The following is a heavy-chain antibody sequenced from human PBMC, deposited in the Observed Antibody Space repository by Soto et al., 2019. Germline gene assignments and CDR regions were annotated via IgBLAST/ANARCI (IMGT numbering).Heavy chain of an antibody. V-gene: IGHV1-8*01. CDR2: MNPNSGNT. CDR3: ARQDFWSGYYYYYYYMDV. CDR1: GYTFTSYD. D-gene: IGHD3-3*01. Sequence: ASVKVSCKASGYTFTSYDINWVRQATGQGLEWMGWMNPNSGNTGYAQKFQGRVTMTRNTSISTAYMELSSLRSEDTAVYYCARQDFWSGYYYYYYYMDVWGKGTTVTVSS. J-gene: IGHJ6*03.